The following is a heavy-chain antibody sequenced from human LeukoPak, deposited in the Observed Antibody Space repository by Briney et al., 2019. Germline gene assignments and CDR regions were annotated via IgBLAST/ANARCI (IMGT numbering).Heavy chain of an antibody. CDR2: IGGSNGIT. D-gene: IGHD5-12*01. CDR1: RFTFNSYA. CDR3: ARNENSGWGYFDY. J-gene: IGHJ4*02. V-gene: IGHV3-23*01. Sequence: GGSLRLSCAASRFTFNSYAMSWVCQAPGKGLEWVSVIGGSNGITFYVGSVKGRFTISRDNPKDTLYLQMNSLRAEDTAVYYCARNENSGWGYFDYWGQGTLVTVSS.